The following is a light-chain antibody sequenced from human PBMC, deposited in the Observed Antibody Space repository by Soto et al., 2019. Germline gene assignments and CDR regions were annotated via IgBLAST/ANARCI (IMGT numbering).Light chain of an antibody. Sequence: IQVAQFPSSLSASVGDRVTMTCRTSQRISDNLHWYQQKPGKAPNLLIYVASNLQSGVPSRFRGGGSGTEFTLTIISLEPEVFFIYTSPARIYTLSLLGP. V-gene: IGKV1-39*01. J-gene: IGKJ3*01. CDR3: PARIYTLSL. CDR1: QRISDN. CDR2: VAS.